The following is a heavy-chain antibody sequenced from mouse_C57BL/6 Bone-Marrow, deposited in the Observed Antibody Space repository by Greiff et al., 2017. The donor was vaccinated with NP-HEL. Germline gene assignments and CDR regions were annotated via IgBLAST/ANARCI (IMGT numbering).Heavy chain of an antibody. V-gene: IGHV14-2*01. CDR3: ARGGSRFAY. Sequence: VQLKQSGAELVKPGASVKLSCTASGFNIKDYYMHRVKQRTEQGLEWIGRIDPEDGETKYAPKFQGKATITADTSSNTAYLQLSSLTSEDTAVYYCARGGSRFAYWGQGTLVTVSA. CDR1: GFNIKDYY. J-gene: IGHJ3*01. CDR2: IDPEDGET.